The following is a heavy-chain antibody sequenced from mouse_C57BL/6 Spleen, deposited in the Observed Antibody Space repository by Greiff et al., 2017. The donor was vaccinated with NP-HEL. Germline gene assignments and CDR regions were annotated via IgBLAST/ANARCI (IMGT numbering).Heavy chain of an antibody. V-gene: IGHV5-4*01. CDR2: ISDGGSYT. CDR3: ARERDYYGTFDY. D-gene: IGHD1-1*01. Sequence: EVMLVESGGGLVKPGGSLKLSCAASGFTFSSYAMSWVRQTPEKRLEWVATISDGGSYTYYPDNVKGRFTISRDNAKNNLYLQMSHLKSEDTAMYYCARERDYYGTFDYWGQGTTLTVSS. J-gene: IGHJ2*01. CDR1: GFTFSSYA.